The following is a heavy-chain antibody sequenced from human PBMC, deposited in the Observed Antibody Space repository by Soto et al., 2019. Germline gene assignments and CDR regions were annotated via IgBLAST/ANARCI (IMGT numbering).Heavy chain of an antibody. J-gene: IGHJ5*02. D-gene: IGHD2-2*01. V-gene: IGHV1-2*02. CDR2: INPNSGGT. CDR1: GYTFTGYY. CDR3: ARDWGFCSSTSCHA. Sequence: ASVKVSCKASGYTFTGYYMHWVRQAPGQGLEWMGWINPNSGGTNYAQKFQGRVTMTRDTSISTAYMELSRLRSDDTAVYYCARDWGFCSSTSCHAWGQGTLVTVSS.